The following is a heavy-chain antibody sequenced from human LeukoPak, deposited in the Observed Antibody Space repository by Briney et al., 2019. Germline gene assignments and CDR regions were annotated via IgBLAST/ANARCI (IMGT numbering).Heavy chain of an antibody. V-gene: IGHV3-21*01. CDR1: GFXFSNAW. J-gene: IGHJ4*02. CDR3: ARDRGNYVWGSYRPL. CDR2: ISSSSSYI. Sequence: GGSLRLSCAASGFXFSNAWMAWVRQAPGKGLEWVSDISSSSSYIYYADSVKGRFTISRDNAKNSLYLQMNSLRAEDTAVYYCARDRGNYVWGSYRPLWGQGTLVTVSS. D-gene: IGHD3-16*02.